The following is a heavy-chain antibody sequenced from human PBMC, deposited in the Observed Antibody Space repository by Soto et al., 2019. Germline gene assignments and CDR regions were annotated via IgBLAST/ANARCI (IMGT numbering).Heavy chain of an antibody. Sequence: PSETLSLTCTVSGGSISSYYWSWIRQPPGKGLEWIGYIYYSGSTNYNPSLKSRVTISVDTSKNQFSLKLSSVTAADTAVYYCARDRYGGYYYYRLDVWGQGTTDTVSS. V-gene: IGHV4-59*01. J-gene: IGHJ6*02. D-gene: IGHD4-17*01. CDR2: IYYSGST. CDR1: GGSISSYY. CDR3: ARDRYGGYYYYRLDV.